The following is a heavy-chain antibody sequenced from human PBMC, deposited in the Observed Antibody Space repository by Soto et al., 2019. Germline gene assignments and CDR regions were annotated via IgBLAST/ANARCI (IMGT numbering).Heavy chain of an antibody. CDR1: GFTFNDYW. V-gene: IGHV3-74*01. CDR3: ARGLKYKYGMDV. CDR2: LNSDGSSG. D-gene: IGHD1-20*01. Sequence: EVHLVESGGGLVQPGGSLRLSCVASGFTFNDYWMHWVRQAPGKGLVWVSRLNSDGSSGYYGDSMKGRFTISRDNAKNTLYLQINSLRGEDTAVYYCARGLKYKYGMDVWGQGTTVTVSS. J-gene: IGHJ6*02.